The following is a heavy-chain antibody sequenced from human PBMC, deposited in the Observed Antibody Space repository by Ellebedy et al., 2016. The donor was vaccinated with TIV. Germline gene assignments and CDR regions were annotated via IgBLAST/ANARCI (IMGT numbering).Heavy chain of an antibody. Sequence: SETLSLTXTVSGGSISSYYWSWIRQPPGKGLEWIGRIYTSGSTNYNPSLKSRVTMSVDTSKNQFSLKLSSVTAADTAVYYCARDGGEAEVNYYYGMDVWGQGTTVTVSS. CDR1: GGSISSYY. V-gene: IGHV4-4*07. D-gene: IGHD4-17*01. CDR3: ARDGGEAEVNYYYGMDV. CDR2: IYTSGST. J-gene: IGHJ6*02.